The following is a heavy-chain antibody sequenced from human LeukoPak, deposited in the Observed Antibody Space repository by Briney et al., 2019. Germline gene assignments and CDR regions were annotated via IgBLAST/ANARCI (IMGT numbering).Heavy chain of an antibody. J-gene: IGHJ4*02. CDR2: VSFSGST. CDR1: GGSINNYF. D-gene: IGHD2-21*01. Sequence: SETLSPTCIVSGGSINNYFWSWIRQPPGKGLEWIGEVSFSGSTNYNPSLTSRVTISADTSKNQFSLKLSSVTAADTAVYYCARGGSYSAFDNWGQGTLVTVSS. V-gene: IGHV4-59*08. CDR3: ARGGSYSAFDN.